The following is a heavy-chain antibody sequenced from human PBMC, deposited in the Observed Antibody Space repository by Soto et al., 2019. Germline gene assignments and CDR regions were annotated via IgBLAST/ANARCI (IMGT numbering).Heavy chain of an antibody. Sequence: GESLKISCKGSGYSFTSYWIGWVRQMPGKGLEWMGIIHPGDSDTRYSPSFQGQVTISADKSISTAYLQWSSLKASDTAMYYCARPPIDTAMATSLGMDVWGQGTTVTVSS. CDR1: GYSFTSYW. CDR3: ARPPIDTAMATSLGMDV. J-gene: IGHJ6*02. CDR2: IHPGDSDT. V-gene: IGHV5-51*01. D-gene: IGHD5-18*01.